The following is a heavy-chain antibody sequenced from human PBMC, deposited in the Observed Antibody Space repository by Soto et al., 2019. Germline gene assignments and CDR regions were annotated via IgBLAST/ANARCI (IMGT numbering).Heavy chain of an antibody. D-gene: IGHD3-10*01. CDR1: GFTFSNYG. Sequence: QVQLVESGGGVVQPGGSLRLSCAASGFTFSNYGMHWVRQAPGKGLAWVAVVSYDGSDKYYADSVKGRFTISRDNSKITLYLQMDSLSAEDTAIYYCAKDIALVRGVIIDMDVWGQGTTVTVSS. CDR3: AKDIALVRGVIIDMDV. J-gene: IGHJ6*02. CDR2: VSYDGSDK. V-gene: IGHV3-30*18.